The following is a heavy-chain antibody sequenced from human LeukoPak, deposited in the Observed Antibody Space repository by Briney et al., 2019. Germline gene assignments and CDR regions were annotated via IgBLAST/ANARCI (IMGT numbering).Heavy chain of an antibody. CDR3: ARDPDIVVVPAAD. J-gene: IGHJ4*02. CDR1: GYSISSGYY. V-gene: IGHV4-38-2*02. Sequence: SETLSLTCTVSGYSISSGYYWGWIRQPPGKGLEWIGSIYHSGSTYYNPSLKSRVTISVDTSKNQFSLKLGSVTAADTAVYYCARDPDIVVVPAADWGQGTLVTVSS. CDR2: IYHSGST. D-gene: IGHD2-2*01.